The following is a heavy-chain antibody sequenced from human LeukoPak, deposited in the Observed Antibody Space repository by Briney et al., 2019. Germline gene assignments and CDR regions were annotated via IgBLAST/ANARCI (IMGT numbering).Heavy chain of an antibody. CDR3: ARESY. J-gene: IGHJ4*02. CDR1: GFTFSSYS. Sequence: GGSLRHSCAASGFTFSSYSMNWVRQAPGKGLECVSYISSSSSTIYYADSVKGRFTISRDNAKNSLYLQMNSLRAEDTAVYYCARESYWGQGTLVTVSS. CDR2: ISSSSSTI. V-gene: IGHV3-48*04.